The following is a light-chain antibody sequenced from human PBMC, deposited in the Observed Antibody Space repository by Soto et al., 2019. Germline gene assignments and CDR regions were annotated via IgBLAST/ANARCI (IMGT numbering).Light chain of an antibody. Sequence: AIQMTQSPSSLSASVGDRVTITCRASQGIRNDLGWYQQKPGKAPKLLIYAASSLQSGVPSRFRRSGSGTDFTITISSLQPEDFETYYCLQDYNYPRTFGQGTKV. J-gene: IGKJ1*01. V-gene: IGKV1-6*01. CDR3: LQDYNYPRT. CDR1: QGIRND. CDR2: AAS.